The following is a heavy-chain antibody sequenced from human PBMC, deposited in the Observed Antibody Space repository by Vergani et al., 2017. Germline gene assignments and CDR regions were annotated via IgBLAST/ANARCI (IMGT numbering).Heavy chain of an antibody. CDR1: NYSIGRDYY. CDR3: ARHSTVEWLVKLGWIDP. J-gene: IGHJ5*02. Sequence: QVHLQESGPGLVKPSETLSLTCSVSNYSIGRDYYWGWIRQPPGKGLEWIASIYYSGSTYYNPSLKSRVTISVDTSKNQFSLKLSSVTAEDTAVYFCARHSTVEWLVKLGWIDPWGQGILVTVSS. V-gene: IGHV4-38-2*02. D-gene: IGHD6-19*01. CDR2: IYYSGST.